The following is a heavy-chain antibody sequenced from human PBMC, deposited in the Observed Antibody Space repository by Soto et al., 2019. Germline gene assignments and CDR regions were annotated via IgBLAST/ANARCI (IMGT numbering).Heavy chain of an antibody. Sequence: PGGCLRLSCTACGFTFGDYAMSWFRQAPGKGLEWVGFIRSKAYGGTTEYAASVKGRFTISRDDSKSIAYLQMNSLKTEDTAVYYCTRKRITMIVVVPSPFDYWGQGTLVTVSS. J-gene: IGHJ4*02. CDR1: GFTFGDYA. CDR2: IRSKAYGGTT. CDR3: TRKRITMIVVVPSPFDY. D-gene: IGHD3-22*01. V-gene: IGHV3-49*03.